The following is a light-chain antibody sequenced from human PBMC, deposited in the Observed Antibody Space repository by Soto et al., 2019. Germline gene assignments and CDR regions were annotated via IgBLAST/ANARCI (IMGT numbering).Light chain of an antibody. Sequence: DIQMTQSPSSMSASVEDRVTITCRASQRIGSFLNWYQQKPGKAPKFLISPASTLQSGVTSRFRGSGSGTDFTLTISSLQPDDLATYFCQQSYSPPYTFGQGTKLEIK. CDR2: PAS. J-gene: IGKJ2*01. CDR3: QQSYSPPYT. V-gene: IGKV1-39*01. CDR1: QRIGSF.